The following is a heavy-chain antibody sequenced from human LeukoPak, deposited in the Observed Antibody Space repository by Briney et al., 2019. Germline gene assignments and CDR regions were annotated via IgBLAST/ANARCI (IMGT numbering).Heavy chain of an antibody. CDR2: IWHDGSNK. D-gene: IGHD3-10*01. Sequence: GGSLRLSCAGSGFSFSSYGMYWFRQAPGKGLEWLAVIWHDGSNKDYADSVKGRFTISRDNSKNTLYLQMDSLRVEDTAVYYCAKDGFGSGSHYPDYWGQGTLVTVSS. J-gene: IGHJ4*02. CDR1: GFSFSSYG. CDR3: AKDGFGSGSHYPDY. V-gene: IGHV3-33*06.